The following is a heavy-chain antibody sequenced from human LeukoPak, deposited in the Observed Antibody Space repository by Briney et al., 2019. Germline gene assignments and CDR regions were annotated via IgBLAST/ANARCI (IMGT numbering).Heavy chain of an antibody. D-gene: IGHD1-26*01. CDR1: GGTFSSYA. J-gene: IGHJ4*02. CDR2: IIPILGIA. V-gene: IGHV1-69*04. CDR3: ARDFPPGVLGILGY. Sequence: SVKVSCKASGGTFSSYAISWVRQAPGQGLEWMGRIIPILGIANNAQKFQGRVTITADKSTSTAYMELSSLRSEDTAVYYCARDFPPGVLGILGYWGQGTLVTVSS.